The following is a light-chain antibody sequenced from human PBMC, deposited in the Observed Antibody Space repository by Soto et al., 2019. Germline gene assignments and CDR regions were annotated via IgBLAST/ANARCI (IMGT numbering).Light chain of an antibody. V-gene: IGKV2-28*01. CDR3: MQALQTPSLT. CDR2: LGS. Sequence: DIAMTQSALSLPVTPGEPASISCRSSQSLLHSNGYNSLDWYLQKPGQSPQLLIYLGSNRASGVPDRFCGSRSCTDFTMKISRVEPEDVGVYYYMQALQTPSLTFGEGTKVEIK. CDR1: QSLLHSNGYNS. J-gene: IGKJ4*01.